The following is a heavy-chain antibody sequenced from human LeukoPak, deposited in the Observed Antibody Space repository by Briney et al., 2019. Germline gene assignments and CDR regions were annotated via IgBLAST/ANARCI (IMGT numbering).Heavy chain of an antibody. J-gene: IGHJ5*02. CDR2: INAGNGNR. D-gene: IGHD3-3*01. CDR1: GYTFTYYA. CDR3: ARVPLAGFWSDYYRNWFDP. V-gene: IGHV1-3*01. Sequence: GASVKVSCKASGYTFTYYAIHWVRQAPEQRLEWMGWINAGNGNRKYSQKFQGRVTITRDTSASTAYMELSSLGSEDTAVYYCARVPLAGFWSDYYRNWFDPWGQGALVTVSS.